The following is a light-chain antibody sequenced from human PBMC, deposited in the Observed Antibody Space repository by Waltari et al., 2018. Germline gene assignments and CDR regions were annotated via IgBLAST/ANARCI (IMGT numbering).Light chain of an antibody. CDR3: SSYTSSSTYV. CDR1: SSDVGGYNY. Sequence: QSALTQPASVSGSPGQSITISCTGTSSDVGGYNYVSWYQQHPGKAPKLMIYDVSKRPSVVSNRFSVSKSGNTASLTISGLQAEDEADYHCSSYTSSSTYVFGTGTKVTVL. CDR2: DVS. J-gene: IGLJ1*01. V-gene: IGLV2-14*01.